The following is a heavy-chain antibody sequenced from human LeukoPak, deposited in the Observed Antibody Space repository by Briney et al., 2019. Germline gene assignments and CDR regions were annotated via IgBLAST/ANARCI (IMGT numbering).Heavy chain of an antibody. CDR3: VYDSSGYPPGRDAFDI. J-gene: IGHJ3*02. CDR1: GFTFSGSA. V-gene: IGHV3-73*01. Sequence: GGSLRLSCAASGFTFSGSAMHWVRQASGKGLEWVGRIRSKANGYATAYAASVKGRFTISRDDSKNTAYLQMNSLKTEDTAVYYCVYDSSGYPPGRDAFDIWGQGTMVTVSS. D-gene: IGHD3-22*01. CDR2: IRSKANGYAT.